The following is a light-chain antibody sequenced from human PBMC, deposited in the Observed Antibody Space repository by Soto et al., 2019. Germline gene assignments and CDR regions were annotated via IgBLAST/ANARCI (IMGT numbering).Light chain of an antibody. J-gene: IGLJ2*01. V-gene: IGLV3-10*01. CDR3: YSTDSSGTPL. CDR1: ALSKKY. CDR2: EDS. Sequence: SYELTQPPSVSVSSGQTARIICSGDALSKKYAYWYQQKSGQAPVLVIYEDSKRPSGIPERISGSRSGTMATLTISTAQVEDEAAYYCYSTDSSGTPLFGGGTKLTVL.